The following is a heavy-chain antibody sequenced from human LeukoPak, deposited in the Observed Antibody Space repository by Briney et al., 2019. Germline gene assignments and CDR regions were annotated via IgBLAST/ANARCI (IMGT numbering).Heavy chain of an antibody. CDR3: AKYDSSSWYYFDY. D-gene: IGHD6-13*01. CDR1: GFTLSSYA. V-gene: IGHV3-23*01. J-gene: IGHJ4*02. CDR2: ISGSGGST. Sequence: GGFLRLSCAASGFTLSSYAMSWVRQAPGKGLEWVSAISGSGGSTYYADSVKGRFTISRDNSKNTLYLQMNSLRAEDTAVYYCAKYDSSSWYYFDYWGQGTLVTVSS.